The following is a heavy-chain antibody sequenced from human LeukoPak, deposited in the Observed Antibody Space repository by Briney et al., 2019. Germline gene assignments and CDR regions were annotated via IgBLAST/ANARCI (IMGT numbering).Heavy chain of an antibody. J-gene: IGHJ4*02. Sequence: GGSLRLSCAASGFTFSSYAMSWVRQAPGKGLEWVSAISGSGGSTYYADSVKGRFTISRDNSKNTLYLQMNSLRAEDTAIYYCARDDYGDSGPLFDYWGQGALVTVSS. CDR1: GFTFSSYA. CDR3: ARDDYGDSGPLFDY. V-gene: IGHV3-23*01. CDR2: ISGSGGST. D-gene: IGHD4-17*01.